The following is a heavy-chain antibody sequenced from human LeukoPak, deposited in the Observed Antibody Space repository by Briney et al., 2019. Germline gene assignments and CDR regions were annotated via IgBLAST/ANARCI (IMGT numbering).Heavy chain of an antibody. Sequence: ASVKVSCKASGGTFSSYAISWVRQAPGQGLEWMGGIIPIFGTANYAQKFQGRVTITTDESTSTAYMELSRLRSEDTAVYYCARDLVEQLGYYYMDVWGKGTTVTVSS. CDR1: GGTFSSYA. V-gene: IGHV1-69*05. CDR3: ARDLVEQLGYYYMDV. D-gene: IGHD6-13*01. J-gene: IGHJ6*03. CDR2: IIPIFGTA.